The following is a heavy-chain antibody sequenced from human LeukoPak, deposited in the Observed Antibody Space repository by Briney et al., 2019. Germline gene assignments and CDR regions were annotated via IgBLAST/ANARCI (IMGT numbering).Heavy chain of an antibody. CDR1: GGSFSGYY. V-gene: IGHV4-31*11. Sequence: SETLSLTCAVYGGSFSGYYWSWIRQHPGKGLEWIGYIYYSGSTYYNPSLKSRVTISVDTSKNQFSLKLSSVTAADTAVYYCARDLILWGAFDIWGQGTMVTVSS. CDR2: IYYSGST. D-gene: IGHD7-27*01. CDR3: ARDLILWGAFDI. J-gene: IGHJ3*02.